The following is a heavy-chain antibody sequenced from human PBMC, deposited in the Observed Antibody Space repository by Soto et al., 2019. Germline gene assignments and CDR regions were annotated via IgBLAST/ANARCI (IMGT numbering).Heavy chain of an antibody. CDR2: ISGSGGST. CDR1: GFTFSSYA. J-gene: IGHJ6*03. V-gene: IGHV3-23*01. CDR3: AGAVAEMYYYYYMDV. Sequence: GGSLRLSCAASGFTFSSYAMSWVRQAPGEGLGWVSAISGSGGSTYYADSVKGRFTISRDNSKNTLYLQMNSLRAEDTAVYYCAGAVAEMYYYYYMDVWGKGTTVTVSS. D-gene: IGHD6-19*01.